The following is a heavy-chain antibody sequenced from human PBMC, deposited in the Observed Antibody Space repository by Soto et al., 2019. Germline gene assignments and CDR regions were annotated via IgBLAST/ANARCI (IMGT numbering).Heavy chain of an antibody. CDR2: IIPIFGTA. Sequence: SVKVSCKSSGGTFSSYSISWVRQAPGQGLEWMGGIIPIFGTANYAQKFQGRVTITADESTSTAYMELSSLRSEDTAVYYCARSEYYYDSSGYYLNYFDYWGQGTLVTVSS. D-gene: IGHD3-22*01. CDR3: ARSEYYYDSSGYYLNYFDY. J-gene: IGHJ4*02. CDR1: GGTFSSYS. V-gene: IGHV1-69*13.